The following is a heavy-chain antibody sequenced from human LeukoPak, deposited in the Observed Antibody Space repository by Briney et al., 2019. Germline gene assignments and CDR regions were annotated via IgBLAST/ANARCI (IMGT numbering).Heavy chain of an antibody. D-gene: IGHD2-15*01. CDR3: AKGDVVVVAATPSWFDP. CDR1: GFTFSSYA. J-gene: IGHJ5*02. Sequence: PGGSLRLSCAASGFTFSSYAVSWVRQAPGKGLEWVSAISGSGGSTYYADSVKGRFTISRDNSKNTLYLQMNSLRAEDTAVYYCAKGDVVVVAATPSWFDPWGQGTLVTVSS. V-gene: IGHV3-23*01. CDR2: ISGSGGST.